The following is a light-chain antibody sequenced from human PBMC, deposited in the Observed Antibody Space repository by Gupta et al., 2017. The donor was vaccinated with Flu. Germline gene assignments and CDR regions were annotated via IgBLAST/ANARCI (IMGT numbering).Light chain of an antibody. Sequence: QSVLTQPPSVSGAPGPRVTIPCTGSSSNIGADYDVHWYQQLPGTAPKLLISDNNNRPSGVPDRFSGSKSGTSASLAITGLQAEDEAYYFCHSFDRKLSGYVFGTGTEVTVL. CDR3: HSFDRKLSGYV. V-gene: IGLV1-40*01. J-gene: IGLJ1*01. CDR2: DNN. CDR1: SSNIGADYD.